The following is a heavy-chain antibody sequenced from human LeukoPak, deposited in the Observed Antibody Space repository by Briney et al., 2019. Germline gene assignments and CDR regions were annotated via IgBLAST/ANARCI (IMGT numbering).Heavy chain of an antibody. V-gene: IGHV4-39*07. CDR3: ARGGIAAANWFDP. D-gene: IGHD6-13*01. Sequence: SETLSLTCTVSGVSISSSNSYWGWIRQPPGKGLEWIGEINHSGSTNYNPSLKSRVTISVDTSKNQFSLKLSSVTAADTAVYYCARGGIAAANWFDPWGQGTLVTVSS. CDR2: INHSGST. CDR1: GVSISSSNSY. J-gene: IGHJ5*02.